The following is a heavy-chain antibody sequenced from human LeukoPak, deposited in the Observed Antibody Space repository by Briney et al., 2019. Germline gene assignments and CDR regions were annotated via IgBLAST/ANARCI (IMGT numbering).Heavy chain of an antibody. CDR3: ASEVDGSGSYYIYYGMDV. V-gene: IGHV3-74*01. CDR1: GFTFSSYW. D-gene: IGHD3-10*01. CDR2: INSDGSST. Sequence: GGSLRLSCAASGFTFSSYWMHWVRQAPGKGLVWVSRINSDGSSTSYADSVKGRFTISRDNAKNTLYLQMNSLRAEDTAVYYCASEVDGSGSYYIYYGMDVWGQGTTVTVSS. J-gene: IGHJ6*02.